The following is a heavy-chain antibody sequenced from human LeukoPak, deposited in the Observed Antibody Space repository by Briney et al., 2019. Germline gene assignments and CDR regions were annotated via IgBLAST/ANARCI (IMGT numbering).Heavy chain of an antibody. CDR2: ISAYNGNT. D-gene: IGHD2-15*01. J-gene: IGHJ4*02. CDR1: GYTFTSYG. Sequence: ASVKVSCKASGYTFTSYGISWVRQAPGQGLEWMGWISAYNGNTNYAQKLQGRVTMTTDTSTSTAYMELRSLRSDDTAVYYCARDEVVVAATIGTLDYWGQGTLVTVSS. V-gene: IGHV1-18*01. CDR3: ARDEVVVAATIGTLDY.